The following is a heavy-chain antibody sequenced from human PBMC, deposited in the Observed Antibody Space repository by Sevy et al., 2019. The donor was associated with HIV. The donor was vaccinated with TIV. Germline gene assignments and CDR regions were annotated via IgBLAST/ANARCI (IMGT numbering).Heavy chain of an antibody. CDR2: IYTSGST. Sequence: SETLSLTCTVSGGSISSYYWSWIRQPAGKGLEWIGRIYTSGSTNYNPSLKSRVTMSVDTSKNQFSLKLSSVTAADTAVYYCARGITYYDFWSGYWGGGMDVWGQGTTVTVFS. J-gene: IGHJ6*02. D-gene: IGHD3-3*01. CDR1: GGSISSYY. V-gene: IGHV4-4*07. CDR3: ARGITYYDFWSGYWGGGMDV.